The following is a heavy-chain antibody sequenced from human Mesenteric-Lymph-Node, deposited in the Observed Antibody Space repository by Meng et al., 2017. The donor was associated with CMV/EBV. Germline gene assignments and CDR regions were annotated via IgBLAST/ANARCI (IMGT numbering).Heavy chain of an antibody. J-gene: IGHJ4*02. Sequence: KASGYTFTNYYVHWVRQAPGQGHEWMGIINPSGGTTSYAQKFQGRVTVTADTFTKTAYMEMRSLRSDDSAIYYCARAGAAVTTNFDFWGQGTLVTVSS. D-gene: IGHD4-17*01. CDR2: INPSGGTT. CDR1: GYTFTNYY. V-gene: IGHV1-46*01. CDR3: ARAGAAVTTNFDF.